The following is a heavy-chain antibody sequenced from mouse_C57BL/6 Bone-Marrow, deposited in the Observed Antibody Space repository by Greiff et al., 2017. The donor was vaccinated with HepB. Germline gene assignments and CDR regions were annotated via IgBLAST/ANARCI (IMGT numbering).Heavy chain of an antibody. D-gene: IGHD1-1*01. CDR2: ISYDGSN. CDR1: GYSITSGYY. CDR3: AREDGSSLWFAY. J-gene: IGHJ3*01. Sequence: ESGPGLVKPSQSLSLTCSVTGYSITSGYYWNWIRQFPGNKLEWMGYISYDGSNNYNPSLKYRSAITRDTSKNQFFLKLNTVTTEDTATYYCAREDGSSLWFAYWGQGTLVTVSA. V-gene: IGHV3-6*01.